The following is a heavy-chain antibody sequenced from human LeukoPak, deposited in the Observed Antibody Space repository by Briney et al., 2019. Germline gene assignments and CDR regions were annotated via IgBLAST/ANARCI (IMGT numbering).Heavy chain of an antibody. CDR3: ARDPVTSIAVGINWFDP. D-gene: IGHD6-19*01. CDR2: ISSSSSYI. Sequence: GGSLRLSCAASGFTFSRYSMNWVRQAPGKGLEWVSSISSSSSYIYYADSVKGRFTISRDNAKNSLYLQMNSLRAEDTAVYYCARDPVTSIAVGINWFDPWGQGTLVTVSS. J-gene: IGHJ5*02. V-gene: IGHV3-21*01. CDR1: GFTFSRYS.